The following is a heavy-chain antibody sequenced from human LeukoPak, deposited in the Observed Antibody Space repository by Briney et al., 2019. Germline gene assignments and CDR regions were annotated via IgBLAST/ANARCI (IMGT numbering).Heavy chain of an antibody. D-gene: IGHD2-15*01. Sequence: ASVKVSCKASGYTLTAYYIYWVRQAPGQGLEWMGRINPNSGGTDYAQNFQGRVTMNRDRSISTAYMELSRLISDDTAVYYCARGYCSGGTCYLVENWLDPWGQGTLVTVSS. J-gene: IGHJ5*02. CDR1: GYTLTAYY. CDR2: INPNSGGT. CDR3: ARGYCSGGTCYLVENWLDP. V-gene: IGHV1-2*06.